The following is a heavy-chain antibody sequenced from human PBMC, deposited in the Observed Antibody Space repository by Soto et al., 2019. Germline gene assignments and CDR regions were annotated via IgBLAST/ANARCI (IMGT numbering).Heavy chain of an antibody. J-gene: IGHJ5*02. CDR3: ARDYDSSGYYYSFPWFDP. V-gene: IGHV1-46*01. CDR2: INPTGGGST. D-gene: IGHD3-22*01. Sequence: AASVKVSCKASGYTFTNYYMHWVRQAPGQGLEWMGIINPTGGGSTSYAQKFQGRVTMTRDTSTSTVYMELSSLRSEDTAVYYCARDYDSSGYYYSFPWFDPWGQGTLVTVSS. CDR1: GYTFTNYY.